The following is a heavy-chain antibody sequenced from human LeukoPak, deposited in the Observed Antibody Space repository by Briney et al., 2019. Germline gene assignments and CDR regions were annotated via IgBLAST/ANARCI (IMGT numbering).Heavy chain of an antibody. CDR1: GGSISSYY. CDR3: ATRSTGVAATFDS. J-gene: IGHJ4*02. Sequence: SETLSLTCTVSGGSISSYYWSWIRQPPGKGLEWIGYIYDSGNTNYNPSPKSRVTISVDTSKNQFSLKLSSVTAADTAVYYCATRSTGVAATFDSWGQGALVTVSS. D-gene: IGHD2-15*01. CDR2: IYDSGNT. V-gene: IGHV4-59*01.